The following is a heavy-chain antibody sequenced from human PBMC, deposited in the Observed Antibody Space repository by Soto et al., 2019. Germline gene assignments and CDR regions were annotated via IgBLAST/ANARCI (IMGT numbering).Heavy chain of an antibody. J-gene: IGHJ5*02. D-gene: IGHD6-19*01. CDR3: ARYSSGHSP. CDR1: GGSVSTDSCY. V-gene: IGHV4-61*01. CDR2: IYYSGRT. Sequence: SETLSLTCSVSGGSVSTDSCYWSWIRQPPGKGLEWIAYIYYSGRTNYNPSLKSRVTISLDTSKNQFSLKLSSVTTADTAVYYCARYSSGHSPWGQGTMVTVYS.